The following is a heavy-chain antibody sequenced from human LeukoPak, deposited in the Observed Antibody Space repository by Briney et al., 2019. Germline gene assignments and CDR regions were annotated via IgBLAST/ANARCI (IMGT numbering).Heavy chain of an antibody. CDR3: ARDRRDGRNYYKEFDY. CDR1: GFTFSSYG. CDR2: IWFDGSNK. J-gene: IGHJ4*02. Sequence: GGSLRLSRAASGFTFSSYGMHWVRQAPGKGLECVAIIWFDGSNKYYADSVRGRFTISRDNSKNTLYLQMNSLRDEDTAVYYCARDRRDGRNYYKEFDYWGQGTLVTVSS. V-gene: IGHV3-33*01. D-gene: IGHD3-10*01.